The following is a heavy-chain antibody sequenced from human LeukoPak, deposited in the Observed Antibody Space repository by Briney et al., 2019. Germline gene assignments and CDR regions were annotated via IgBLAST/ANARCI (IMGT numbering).Heavy chain of an antibody. J-gene: IGHJ1*01. CDR1: GGTFSSYA. V-gene: IGHV1-69*04. D-gene: IGHD1-26*01. Sequence: SVKVSCKASGGTFSSYAISWVRQAPGQGLEWMGRIIPIFGIANYAQKFQGGVTITADKSTSTAYMELSSLRSEDTAVYYCASSRSGSPHEYFRHWGQGTLVTVSS. CDR2: IIPIFGIA. CDR3: ASSRSGSPHEYFRH.